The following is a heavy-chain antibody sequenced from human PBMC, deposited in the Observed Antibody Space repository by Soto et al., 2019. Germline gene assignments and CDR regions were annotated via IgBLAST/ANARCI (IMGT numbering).Heavy chain of an antibody. CDR2: IWYDGRDK. J-gene: IGHJ4*02. D-gene: IGHD3-22*01. CDR3: VSGYGYFDI. V-gene: IGHV3-33*01. Sequence: PGGSLRLSCAACGIIFSNYGTHWVRQAPGKGLEWVAVIWYDGRDKYYADSVKGRFTISRDNSKTTLYLQMNSLTADDTAVYYCVSGYGYFDIWGQGTLVTVSS. CDR1: GIIFSNYG.